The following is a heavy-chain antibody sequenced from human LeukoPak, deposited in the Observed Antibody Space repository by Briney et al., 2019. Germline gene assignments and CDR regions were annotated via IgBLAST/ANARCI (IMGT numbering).Heavy chain of an antibody. CDR1: GGSISSSSYY. D-gene: IGHD3-3*01. CDR3: ARVIAYYDFWSGYYGGGYFDY. CDR2: IYYSGST. J-gene: IGHJ4*02. V-gene: IGHV4-39*07. Sequence: PSETLSLTCTVSGGSISSSSYYWGWIRQPPGKGPEWIGSIYYSGSTYYNPSLKSRVTISVDTSKNQFSLKLSSVNAADTAVYYCARVIAYYDFWSGYYGGGYFDYWGQGTLVTVSS.